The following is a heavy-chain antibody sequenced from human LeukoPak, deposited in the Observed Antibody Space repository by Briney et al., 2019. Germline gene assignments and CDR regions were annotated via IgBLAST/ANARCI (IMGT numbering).Heavy chain of an antibody. CDR3: ARAGTGTSFPYYYYMDV. CDR2: FYTRETT. Sequence: SQTLSLTCTVSGGSISSGSYYWSWIRQPAGKGLEWIGRFYTRETTNYNPSLKSRVTISLDMSKNQFSLKLSSVTAADTAVYYCARAGTGTSFPYYYYMDVWGKGTTVTVSS. CDR1: GGSISSGSYY. J-gene: IGHJ6*03. V-gene: IGHV4-61*02. D-gene: IGHD1-1*01.